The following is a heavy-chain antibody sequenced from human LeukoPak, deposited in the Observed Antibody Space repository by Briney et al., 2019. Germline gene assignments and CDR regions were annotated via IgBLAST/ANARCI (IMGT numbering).Heavy chain of an antibody. CDR2: IGPTCSDG. V-gene: IGHV3-21*06. Sequence: GGSLRLSCTASGLTFSTSGFNWVRQAPGKGLEWVASIGPTCSDGYHADSIKGRFTISRDNANNFLYLQMNSLRAEDTAVYYCATETNGRHYDYWGQGTLLTVSS. D-gene: IGHD1-14*01. CDR1: GLTFSTSG. J-gene: IGHJ4*02. CDR3: ATETNGRHYDY.